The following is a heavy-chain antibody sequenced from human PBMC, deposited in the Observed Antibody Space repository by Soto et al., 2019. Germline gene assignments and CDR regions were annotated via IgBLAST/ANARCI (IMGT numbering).Heavy chain of an antibody. J-gene: IGHJ4*02. Sequence: QVQLVESGGGVVQPEKSLRLSCAASGFTFNSYGMHWVRQAPGKGLEWVAVISYDGSIKSYADSVKGRFTISRDNSKNTLYLQINSLRADDMAVYYCANTYCSGGSCYPFYFYYWGQGTLVTVSS. D-gene: IGHD2-15*01. CDR3: ANTYCSGGSCYPFYFYY. V-gene: IGHV3-30*18. CDR2: ISYDGSIK. CDR1: GFTFNSYG.